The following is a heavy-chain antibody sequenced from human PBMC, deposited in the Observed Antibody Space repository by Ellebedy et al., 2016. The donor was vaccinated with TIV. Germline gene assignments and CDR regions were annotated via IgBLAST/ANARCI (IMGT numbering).Heavy chain of an antibody. J-gene: IGHJ6*03. V-gene: IGHV3-23*01. Sequence: GGSLRLXCAASGFTFSSYAMSWVRQAPGKGLEWVSAISDSGGSTYYADSMKGRFTISRDNSKNTLYLQMNSLRAEDTAVYYCATGGGLDSYGPGHYYYYMDVWGQGTTVTVSS. D-gene: IGHD5-18*01. CDR2: ISDSGGST. CDR3: ATGGGLDSYGPGHYYYYMDV. CDR1: GFTFSSYA.